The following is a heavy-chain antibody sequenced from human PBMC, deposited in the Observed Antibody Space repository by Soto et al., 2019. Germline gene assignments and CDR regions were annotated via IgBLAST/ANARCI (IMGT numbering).Heavy chain of an antibody. CDR2: IYSGSNT. V-gene: IGHV3-53*01. CDR1: GFTVSSNY. CDR3: APHVSCSGGSCQYDAFAI. D-gene: IGHD2-15*01. Sequence: WGSLRLSCAASGFTVSSNYMNWVRQAPGKGLEWVSFIYSGSNTYYADSVKGRFTISRDNSKNTLYLQMNSLRAEDTAVYYCAPHVSCSGGSCQYDAFAIRGQGTMVTVSS. J-gene: IGHJ3*02.